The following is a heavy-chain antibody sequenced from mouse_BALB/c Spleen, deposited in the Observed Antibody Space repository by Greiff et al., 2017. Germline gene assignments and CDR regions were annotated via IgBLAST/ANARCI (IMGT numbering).Heavy chain of an antibody. CDR2: ISTYYGDA. J-gene: IGHJ3*01. D-gene: IGHD2-4*01. V-gene: IGHV1S137*01. CDR1: GYTFTDYA. CDR3: ARSGYDYDGGFAY. Sequence: QVQLQQSGAELVRPGVSVKISCKGSGYTFTDYAMHWVKQSHAKSLEWIGVISTYYGDASYNQKFKGKATMTVDKSSSTAYMELARLTSEDSAIYYCARSGYDYDGGFAYWGQGTLVTVSA.